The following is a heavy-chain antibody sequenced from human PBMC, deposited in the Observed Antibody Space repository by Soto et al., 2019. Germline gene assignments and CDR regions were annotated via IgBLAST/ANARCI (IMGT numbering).Heavy chain of an antibody. CDR2: IYYSGST. CDR1: GGSISSYY. CDR3: ARSEYYDFWSGYYDYYYYGMDV. J-gene: IGHJ6*02. D-gene: IGHD3-3*01. Sequence: PSETLSLTGTVSGGSISSYYWSWIRQPPGKGLEWIGYIYYSGSTNYNPSLKSRVTISVDTSKNQFSLKLSSVTAADTAVYYCARSEYYDFWSGYYDYYYYGMDVWGQGTTVTVSS. V-gene: IGHV4-59*01.